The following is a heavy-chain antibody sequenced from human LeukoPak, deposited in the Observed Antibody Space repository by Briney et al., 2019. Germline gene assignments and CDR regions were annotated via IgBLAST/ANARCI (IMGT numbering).Heavy chain of an antibody. CDR1: DLSFKNVW. D-gene: IGHD4-17*01. CDR2: ISSKSDGGTT. V-gene: IGHV3-15*01. Sequence: GGSLRLSCSASDLSFKNVWMSWVRQAPGKGLEWVGRISSKSDGGTTDYAAPVKGRFTISRDDSTNTLSLQMSSLKAEDTALYFCITEPHDYGDFTFGYWGQGTLVTVSS. J-gene: IGHJ4*02. CDR3: ITEPHDYGDFTFGY.